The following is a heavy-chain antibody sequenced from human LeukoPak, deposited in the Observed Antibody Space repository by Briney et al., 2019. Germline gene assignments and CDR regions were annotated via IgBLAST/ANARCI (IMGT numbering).Heavy chain of an antibody. CDR3: ARLSYNYGTY. D-gene: IGHD5-18*01. CDR1: GFTFSSYE. J-gene: IGHJ4*02. Sequence: GGSLILSCAASGFTFSSYEMNWVRQAPGKGLEWVSYISSSGNTIYYADSVKGRFTISRDNAKNSLYLQMNSLRAEDTAVYYCARLSYNYGTYWGQGTLATVSS. V-gene: IGHV3-48*03. CDR2: ISSSGNTI.